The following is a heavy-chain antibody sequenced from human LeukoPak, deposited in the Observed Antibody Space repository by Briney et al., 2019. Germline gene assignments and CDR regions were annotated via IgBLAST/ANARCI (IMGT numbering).Heavy chain of an antibody. J-gene: IGHJ4*02. Sequence: GGSLRLSCAASGFTFSSHWMHWVRQAPGKGLVWVSRISNDGTITDYADSVKGRFTISRDNAKNTLYLQMNSLRAADTAVFYCARVVGYSSGWYYFDYWGQGTLVTVSS. V-gene: IGHV3-74*01. CDR1: GFTFSSHW. D-gene: IGHD6-19*01. CDR3: ARVVGYSSGWYYFDY. CDR2: ISNDGTIT.